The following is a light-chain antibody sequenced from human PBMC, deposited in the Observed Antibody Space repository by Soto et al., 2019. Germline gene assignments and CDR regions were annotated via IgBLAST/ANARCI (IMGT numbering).Light chain of an antibody. Sequence: QSALTQPASVSGSPGQSITISCTGTSRDVGSYNLVSWYQQPPGKAPKLMIYEGSKRPSGVSSHFSGSKSGNTASLTISGLQAEDEADYYCCSYAGSSTVVFGGGTKLTVL. CDR3: CSYAGSSTVV. CDR1: SRDVGSYNL. CDR2: EGS. V-gene: IGLV2-23*01. J-gene: IGLJ3*02.